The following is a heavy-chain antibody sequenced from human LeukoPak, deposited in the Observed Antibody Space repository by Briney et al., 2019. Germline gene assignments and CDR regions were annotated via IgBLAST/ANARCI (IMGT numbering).Heavy chain of an antibody. CDR1: GGSISSYY. V-gene: IGHV4-59*08. D-gene: IGHD3-22*01. CDR3: ARHNPTRQGDISGRAFDY. J-gene: IGHJ4*02. CDR2: IYYSGST. Sequence: PSETLSLTCTVSGGSISSYYWSWIRQPPGKGLEWIGYIYYSGSTNYNPSLKSRVTISVDTSKNQFSLKLSSVTAADTAVYYCARHNPTRQGDISGRAFDYWGQGTLVTVSS.